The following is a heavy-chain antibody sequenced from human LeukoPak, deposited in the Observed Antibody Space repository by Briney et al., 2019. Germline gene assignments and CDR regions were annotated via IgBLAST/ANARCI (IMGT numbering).Heavy chain of an antibody. CDR1: GFTFSSYA. CDR2: ISGSGGST. Sequence: GGSLRLSCAASGFTFSSYAMSWVRQAPEKGLEWVSAISGSGGSTYYADPVKGLFTISRDNSKNTLYLQMNSLRAEDTAVYYCATQYSGSYYLGGYWGQGTLVTVSS. CDR3: ATQYSGSYYLGGY. J-gene: IGHJ4*02. V-gene: IGHV3-23*01. D-gene: IGHD1-26*01.